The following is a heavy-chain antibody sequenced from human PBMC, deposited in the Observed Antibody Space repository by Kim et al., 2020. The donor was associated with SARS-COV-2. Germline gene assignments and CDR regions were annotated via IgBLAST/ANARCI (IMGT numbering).Heavy chain of an antibody. CDR1: GFTFDDYG. D-gene: IGHD6-19*01. CDR3: ARGTGIAVAVAADY. CDR2: INWNGGST. V-gene: IGHV3-20*01. Sequence: GGSLRLSCAASGFTFDDYGMSWVRQAPGKGLEWVSGINWNGGSTGYADSVKGRFTISRDNAKNSLYLQMNSLRAEDTALYHCARGTGIAVAVAADYWGQGTLVTVSS. J-gene: IGHJ4*02.